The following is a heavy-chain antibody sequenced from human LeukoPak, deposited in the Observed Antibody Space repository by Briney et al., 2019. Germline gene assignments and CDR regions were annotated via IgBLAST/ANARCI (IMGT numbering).Heavy chain of an antibody. CDR3: ARSTNYGDGWFGP. CDR1: GYTFTSYD. Sequence: SVKVSCKASGYTFTSYDISWVRQAPGQRPEWMGGILPGLPTPNYAQKFQGRVTISADEYTRTAYMELNSLRSDDTAMYYCARSTNYGDGWFGPWGQGTLVTVSS. CDR2: ILPGLPTP. V-gene: IGHV1-69*13. J-gene: IGHJ5*02. D-gene: IGHD4/OR15-4a*01.